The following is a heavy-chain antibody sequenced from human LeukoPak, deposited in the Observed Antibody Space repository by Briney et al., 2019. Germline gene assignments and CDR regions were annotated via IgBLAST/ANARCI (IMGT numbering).Heavy chain of an antibody. CDR1: GGSISSGSYY. J-gene: IGHJ5*02. Sequence: TSETLSLTCTVSGGSISSGSYYWSWIRQPAGKGLEWIGRIYTSGSTNYNPSLKSRVTISVDTSKNQFSLKLSSVNAADTAVYYCARGIWYCSSTSCYYNWFDPWGQGTLVTVSS. D-gene: IGHD2-2*01. V-gene: IGHV4-61*02. CDR2: IYTSGST. CDR3: ARGIWYCSSTSCYYNWFDP.